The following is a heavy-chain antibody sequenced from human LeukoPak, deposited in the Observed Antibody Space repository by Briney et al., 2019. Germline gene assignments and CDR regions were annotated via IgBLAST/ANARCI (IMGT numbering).Heavy chain of an antibody. CDR2: LRGSGGNT. Sequence: GGSLRLSCAASGFTFSSYAMSWVRQAPGKGLEWVSTLRGSGGNTYYADSVKGRVTIPRDNSKNTLYLQMNSLRAEDTAVYHCAKGSYYYDSADYFDYWGQGILVTVSS. J-gene: IGHJ4*02. CDR1: GFTFSSYA. CDR3: AKGSYYYDSADYFDY. D-gene: IGHD3-22*01. V-gene: IGHV3-23*01.